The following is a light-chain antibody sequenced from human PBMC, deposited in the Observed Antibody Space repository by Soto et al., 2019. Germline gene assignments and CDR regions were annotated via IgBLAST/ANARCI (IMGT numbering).Light chain of an antibody. CDR3: LQDYNYPRT. J-gene: IGKJ1*01. V-gene: IGKV1-6*01. CDR2: AAS. Sequence: AIQMTQSPSSLSASVGDRVTITCRASQGVRNDLVWYQQKPGKAPKLLIYAASSLQSGVPSRFSGSGSGTDFTLTISSLQPEDFATYYCLQDYNYPRTFGQGTKVEIK. CDR1: QGVRND.